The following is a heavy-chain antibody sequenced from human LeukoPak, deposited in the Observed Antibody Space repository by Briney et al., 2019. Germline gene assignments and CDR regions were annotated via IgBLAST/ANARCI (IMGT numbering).Heavy chain of an antibody. CDR2: IKQDGSEK. CDR1: GFTFSSYW. Sequence: GGSLRLSCAASGFTFSSYWMSWVRQAPGKGLEWVANIKQDGSEKYYVDSVKGRFTISRDNAKNSLYLQMNSLRAEDTAVYYCARVRRGYSYGLFDYWGQGTLVTVSS. D-gene: IGHD5-18*01. J-gene: IGHJ4*02. V-gene: IGHV3-7*04. CDR3: ARVRRGYSYGLFDY.